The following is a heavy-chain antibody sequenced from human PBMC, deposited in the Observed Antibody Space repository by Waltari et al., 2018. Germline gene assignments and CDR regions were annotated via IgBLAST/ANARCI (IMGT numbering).Heavy chain of an antibody. CDR3: ARALLGLTNRLDV. Sequence: QVQLAQSGYELKEPGASVKVSCRTSGYTFTDYTSNWVRQAPGQGLEWMGWINTKNGHPTYVQGFTGRFVFSLDTSVSTTYLQITGLKAEDTAVYFCARALLGLTNRLDVWGQGTTVTISS. D-gene: IGHD4-17*01. V-gene: IGHV7-4-1*02. J-gene: IGHJ6*02. CDR1: GYTFTDYT. CDR2: INTKNGHP.